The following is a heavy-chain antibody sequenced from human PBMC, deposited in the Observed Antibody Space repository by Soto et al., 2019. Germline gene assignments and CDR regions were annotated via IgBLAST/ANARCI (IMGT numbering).Heavy chain of an antibody. V-gene: IGHV3-48*02. CDR3: ARDPNGILDFDF. D-gene: IGHD2-8*01. CDR2: ISDFGTTT. CDR1: GFTFSNYA. J-gene: IGHJ4*02. Sequence: GGSLRLSCAASGFTFSNYAMNWVRQAPGKGLEWVSFISDFGTTTHYADSVRGRFTISRDNAHNSLLLQMNSLRDEDTAVYYCARDPNGILDFDFWGQGTLVTVSS.